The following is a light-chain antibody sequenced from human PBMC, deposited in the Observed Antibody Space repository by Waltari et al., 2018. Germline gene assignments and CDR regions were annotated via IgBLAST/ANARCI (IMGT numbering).Light chain of an antibody. CDR1: QTITNY. Sequence: IQMTQFPTSLSASVEDRVTITCRASQTITNYLNWYQQKSGKAPRLLIYGASNLQGGVPSRFRGSGSGTDFTLTISNLQPEEFATYYCQQTYITPRTFGQGTKVEIK. CDR2: GAS. CDR3: QQTYITPRT. J-gene: IGKJ1*01. V-gene: IGKV1-39*01.